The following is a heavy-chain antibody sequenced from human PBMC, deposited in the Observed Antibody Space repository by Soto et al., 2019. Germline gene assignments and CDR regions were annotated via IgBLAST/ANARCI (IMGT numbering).Heavy chain of an antibody. CDR1: GGTFSSYA. J-gene: IGHJ3*02. D-gene: IGHD3-22*01. V-gene: IGHV1-69*01. Sequence: QVQLVQSGAEVKKPGSSVKVSCKASGGTFSSYAISWVRQAPGQGLEWMGGIIPIFGTANYAQKFQGRVTITADESTSTAYMELSSLRSEDTAVSYCALTRYYYDSSGYYYENAFDIWGQGTMVTVSS. CDR2: IIPIFGTA. CDR3: ALTRYYYDSSGYYYENAFDI.